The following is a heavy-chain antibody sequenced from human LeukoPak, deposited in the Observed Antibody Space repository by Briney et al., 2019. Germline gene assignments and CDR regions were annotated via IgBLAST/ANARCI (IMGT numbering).Heavy chain of an antibody. CDR2: IRYDGSNK. CDR3: AKDSNYYDSSGPVDY. D-gene: IGHD3-22*01. Sequence: PGGSLRLSCAASGFTFSSYGMHWVRQAPGKGLEWVAFIRYDGSNKYYADSVKGRFTISRDNSKNTLYLQMNSLRAEDTAVYYCAKDSNYYDSSGPVDYWGQGTLVTVSS. V-gene: IGHV3-30*02. CDR1: GFTFSSYG. J-gene: IGHJ4*02.